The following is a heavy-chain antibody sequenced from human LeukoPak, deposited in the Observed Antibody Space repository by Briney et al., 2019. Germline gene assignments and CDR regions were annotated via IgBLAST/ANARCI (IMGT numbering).Heavy chain of an antibody. D-gene: IGHD1-26*01. CDR3: AKNRVGASGLAEYFEH. CDR1: APIASSTY. Sequence: SRTPSCAPAAPIASSTYISCVRQAAGGGLEWDSTTYSGDSTYYAGSVKGRFTISRDNSRNTVYLQMNSLRAEDTAVYYCAKNRVGASGLAEYFEHWGQGTLVAVSS. CDR2: TYSGDST. V-gene: IGHV3-53*01. J-gene: IGHJ1*01.